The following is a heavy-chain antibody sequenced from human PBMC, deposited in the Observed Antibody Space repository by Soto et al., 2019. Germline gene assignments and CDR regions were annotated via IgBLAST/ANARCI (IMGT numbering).Heavy chain of an antibody. D-gene: IGHD3-10*01. J-gene: IGHJ4*02. CDR3: AKERYYYVSGNYYTDLDY. CDR1: GFTFSSYG. CDR2: ISYDGRNK. V-gene: IGHV3-30*18. Sequence: QVQLVESGGGVVQAGRSLRLSCAASGFTFSSYGMHWVRQAPGKGLEWVAVISYDGRNKFYADSVKGRFTISRDNSKNTLYLQINSLRAEDAAVYYCAKERYYYVSGNYYTDLDYWGQGTLVTVSS.